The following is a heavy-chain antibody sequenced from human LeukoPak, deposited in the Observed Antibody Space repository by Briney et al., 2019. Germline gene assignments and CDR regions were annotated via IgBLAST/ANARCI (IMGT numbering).Heavy chain of an antibody. CDR2: IYYSGST. Sequence: TLSLTCTVSGGSISSGGYYWSWIRQHPGKGLEWIGYIYYSGSTYYNPSLKSRVTISVDTSKNQFSLKLSSVTAADTAVYYCARERLIYGMDVWGQGTTVTVSS. J-gene: IGHJ6*02. D-gene: IGHD4-17*01. CDR1: GGSISSGGYY. CDR3: ARERLIYGMDV. V-gene: IGHV4-31*03.